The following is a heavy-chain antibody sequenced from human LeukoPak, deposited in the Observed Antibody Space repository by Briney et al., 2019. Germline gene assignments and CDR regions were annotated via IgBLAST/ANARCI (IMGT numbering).Heavy chain of an antibody. J-gene: IGHJ5*02. CDR3: ARTPWLQLQFWFDT. CDR1: GFTFSDFY. D-gene: IGHD5-24*01. CDR2: ITDSGDTV. Sequence: GGSLRLSCAASGFTFSDFYMSWIRQAPGKGLEWVSYITDSGDTVSYADSVKGRFTISRDNAKNSLYLQMNSLRADDTAVYYCARTPWLQLQFWFDTWGQGIRVTVSS. V-gene: IGHV3-11*01.